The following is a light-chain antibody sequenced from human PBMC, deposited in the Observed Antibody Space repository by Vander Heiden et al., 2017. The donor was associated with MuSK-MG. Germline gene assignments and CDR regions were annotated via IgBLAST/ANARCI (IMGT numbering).Light chain of an antibody. J-gene: IGKJ2*01. Sequence: DLRMPQSPPSVSASVADTVTITCRATEGIRDRLAWYQQRPRTAPTLLIYSASTLQSGVPSRFSGTGSGTDFTLTITSLQPEDAATYFCQQGDSFPYTFGQGTKLEIQ. CDR2: SAS. CDR1: EGIRDR. V-gene: IGKV1-12*01. CDR3: QQGDSFPYT.